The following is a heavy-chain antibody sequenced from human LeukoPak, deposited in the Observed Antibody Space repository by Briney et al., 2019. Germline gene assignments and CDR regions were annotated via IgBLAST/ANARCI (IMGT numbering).Heavy chain of an antibody. V-gene: IGHV3-20*04. CDR2: INWNGGST. CDR1: GFTFDDYD. Sequence: GGSLRLSCAASGFTFDDYDMSWVRQAPGKGLEWVSGINWNGGSTGYADSVKGRFTFSRDNAKNSLYLQMNSLRAEDTALYYCARAALGYCSSTSCYGDYWGQGTLVTVSS. J-gene: IGHJ4*02. CDR3: ARAALGYCSSTSCYGDY. D-gene: IGHD2-2*01.